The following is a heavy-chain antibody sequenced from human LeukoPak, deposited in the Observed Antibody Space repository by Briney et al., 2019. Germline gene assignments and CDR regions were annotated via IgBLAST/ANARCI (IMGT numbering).Heavy chain of an antibody. V-gene: IGHV3-53*01. Sequence: GGSLRLSCAASGFTVSSIHMVWVRQAPGKGLEWVSVTYTGGNSYYADSVKGRFIISRDNAKNSVYLQMNGLKAEDTAVYHCVGGPGWVFDLWGRGTLVTVSS. J-gene: IGHJ2*01. CDR3: VGGPGWVFDL. D-gene: IGHD6-19*01. CDR2: TYTGGNS. CDR1: GFTVSSIH.